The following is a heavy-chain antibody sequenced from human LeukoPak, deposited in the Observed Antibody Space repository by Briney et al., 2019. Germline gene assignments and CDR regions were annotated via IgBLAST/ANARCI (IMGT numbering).Heavy chain of an antibody. J-gene: IGHJ5*02. Sequence: ASVKVSCKASGGTFSSYAISWVRQAPGQGLEWMGWISAYNGNTNYAQKLQGRVTMTTDTSTSTAYMELRSLRSDDTAVYYCARDPARFGVYNWFDPWGQGTLVTVSS. CDR1: GGTFSSYA. CDR2: ISAYNGNT. CDR3: ARDPARFGVYNWFDP. V-gene: IGHV1-18*01. D-gene: IGHD3-10*01.